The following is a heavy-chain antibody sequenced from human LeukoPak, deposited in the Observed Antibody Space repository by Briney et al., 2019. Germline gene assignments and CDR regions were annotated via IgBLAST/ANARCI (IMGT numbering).Heavy chain of an antibody. V-gene: IGHV3-66*01. D-gene: IGHD6-13*01. J-gene: IGHJ4*03. CDR1: GFTVSSNY. CDR3: ARDIAAAGGGYFDY. Sequence: GGSLRLSCAASGFTVSSNYMSWVRQAPGKGLEWVSVIYSGGSTYYADSVKGRFTISRDNSKNTLYLQMNSLRAEDTAVYYCARDIAAAGGGYFDYWGKGTTVTISS. CDR2: IYSGGST.